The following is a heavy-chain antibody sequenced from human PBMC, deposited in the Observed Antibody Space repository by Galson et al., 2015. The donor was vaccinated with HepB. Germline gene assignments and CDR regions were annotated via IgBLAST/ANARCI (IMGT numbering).Heavy chain of an antibody. CDR1: GFTFSSYA. J-gene: IGHJ6*02. Sequence: SLRLSCAASGFTFSSYAMSWVRQAPGKGLEWVSAISGSGGSTYYADSVKGRFTISRDNSKNTLYLQMNSLRAEDTAVYYCAKDQGGYGQDYYYYGMDVWGQGTTVTVSS. CDR3: AKDQGGYGQDYYYYGMDV. V-gene: IGHV3-23*01. D-gene: IGHD5-12*01. CDR2: ISGSGGST.